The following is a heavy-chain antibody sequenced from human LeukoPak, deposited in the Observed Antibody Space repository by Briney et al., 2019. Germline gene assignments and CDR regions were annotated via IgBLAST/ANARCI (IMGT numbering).Heavy chain of an antibody. J-gene: IGHJ4*02. Sequence: GGSLRLSCAAFGFTFSSYAMHWVRQAPGKGLEWVAVISYDGSNKYYADSVKGRFTISRDNSKNTLYLQMNSLRAEDTAVYYCAKDLTIYDSKQGDAPPEYYFDYWGQGTLVTVSS. V-gene: IGHV3-30-3*01. CDR3: AKDLTIYDSKQGDAPPEYYFDY. CDR2: ISYDGSNK. CDR1: GFTFSSYA. D-gene: IGHD3-22*01.